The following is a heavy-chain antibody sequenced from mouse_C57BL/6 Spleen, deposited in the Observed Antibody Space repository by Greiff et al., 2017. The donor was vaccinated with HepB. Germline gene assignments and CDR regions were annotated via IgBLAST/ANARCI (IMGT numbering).Heavy chain of an antibody. V-gene: IGHV1-81*01. CDR2: IYPRSGNT. Sequence: QVQLKESGAELARPGASVKLSCKASGYTFTSYGISWVKQRTGQGLEWIGEIYPRSGNTYYNEKFKGKATLTADKSSSTAYMELRSLTSEDSAVYFCARESLITTVGGYYAMDYWGQGTSVTVSS. D-gene: IGHD1-1*01. J-gene: IGHJ4*01. CDR3: ARESLITTVGGYYAMDY. CDR1: GYTFTSYG.